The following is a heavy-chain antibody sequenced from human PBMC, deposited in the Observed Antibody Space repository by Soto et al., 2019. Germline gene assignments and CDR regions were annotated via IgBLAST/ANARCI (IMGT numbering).Heavy chain of an antibody. J-gene: IGHJ3*02. CDR3: AKGNGHIVVVTAIADAFDI. D-gene: IGHD2-21*02. CDR2: VWYDGTTK. CDR1: GFTFTPYG. V-gene: IGHV3-30*02. Sequence: PGGSLRLSCIASGFTFTPYGMHWARQAPGKGLEWVAVVWYDGTTKHYTDSVKGRFTISRDNSKNTLYLQMNSLRAEDTAVYYCAKGNGHIVVVTAIADAFDIWGQGTMVTVSS.